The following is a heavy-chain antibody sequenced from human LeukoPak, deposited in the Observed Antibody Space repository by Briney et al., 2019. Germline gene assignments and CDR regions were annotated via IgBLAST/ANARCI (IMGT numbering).Heavy chain of an antibody. CDR3: ARSRAFNSGAFDP. D-gene: IGHD1-26*01. V-gene: IGHV4-61*01. Sequence: SETLSLTCTVSGASVSSASYWSWIRQPPGKGVEWIAHIYNGVNTNYNPSLKSRVTISVDTFKNQFSLRLNSVTAADTAVYYCARSRAFNSGAFDPWGQGSLVTVSS. J-gene: IGHJ5*02. CDR2: IYNGVNT. CDR1: GASVSSASY.